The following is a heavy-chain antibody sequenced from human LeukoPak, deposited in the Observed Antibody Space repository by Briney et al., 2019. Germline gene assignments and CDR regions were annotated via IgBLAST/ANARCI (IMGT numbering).Heavy chain of an antibody. Sequence: SETLSLTCAVYGGSFSGYYWSWIRQPPGKGLEWIGEINHSGSTNYNPSLKSRVTISVDTSKNQFSLKLSSVTAADTAVYYCARARRSIAARYYFDYWGQGTLVTVSS. J-gene: IGHJ4*02. CDR3: ARARRSIAARYYFDY. CDR2: INHSGST. D-gene: IGHD6-6*01. CDR1: GGSFSGYY. V-gene: IGHV4-34*01.